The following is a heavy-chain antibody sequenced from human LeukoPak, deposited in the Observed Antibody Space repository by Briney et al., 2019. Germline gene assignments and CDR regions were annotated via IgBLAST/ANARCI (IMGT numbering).Heavy chain of an antibody. CDR1: GYSISSDYY. CDR2: IYYTGST. V-gene: IGHV4-38-2*01. Sequence: PSETLSLTCAVSGYSISSDYYWDWIRPPPGKGLEWIGSIYYTGSTYYNSSLKSRVIISVDTSKNQFSLKLSSVTAADTAVYYCASRRAYHVYGYWGQGTLVTVSS. CDR3: ASRRAYHVYGY. J-gene: IGHJ4*02. D-gene: IGHD5/OR15-5a*01.